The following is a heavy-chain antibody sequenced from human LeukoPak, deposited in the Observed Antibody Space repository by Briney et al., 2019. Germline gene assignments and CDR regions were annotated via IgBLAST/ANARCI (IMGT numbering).Heavy chain of an antibody. CDR1: GGSFSGYY. CDR3: ARVRITMIVVAYGHWFDP. V-gene: IGHV4-34*01. D-gene: IGHD3-22*01. CDR2: INHSGST. J-gene: IGHJ5*02. Sequence: PSETLSLTCAVYGGSFSGYYGSWIRQPPGKGLEWIGEINHSGSTNYNPSLKSRVTISVDTSKNQFSLKLSSVTAADTAVYYCARVRITMIVVAYGHWFDPWGQGTLVTVSS.